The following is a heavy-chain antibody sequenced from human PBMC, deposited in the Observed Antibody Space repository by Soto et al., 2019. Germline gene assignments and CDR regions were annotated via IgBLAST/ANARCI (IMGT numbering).Heavy chain of an antibody. CDR2: IKQDGSEK. D-gene: IGHD3-10*01. Sequence: PGGSLRLSCAASGFTFSSYWMSWVRQAPGKGLEWVANIKQDGSEKYYVDSVKGRFTISRDNAKNPLYLQMNSLRAEDTAVYYCARFYYGPGSYYIKPYYYGMDVWGQGTTVTVSS. CDR3: ARFYYGPGSYYIKPYYYGMDV. J-gene: IGHJ6*02. CDR1: GFTFSSYW. V-gene: IGHV3-7*03.